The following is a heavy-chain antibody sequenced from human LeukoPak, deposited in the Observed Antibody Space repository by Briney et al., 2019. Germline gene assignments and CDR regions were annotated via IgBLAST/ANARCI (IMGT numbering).Heavy chain of an antibody. CDR3: ASTGYSSGWYRYFDY. CDR1: GGTFSKYT. V-gene: IGHV1-69*13. Sequence: SVKVSCKASGGTFSKYTISWVRQRPGQGLEWMGGITPLFGTANYAQKFQGRVTITADESTSTAYMELSSLRSEDTAVYYCASTGYSSGWYRYFDYWGQGTLVTVSS. D-gene: IGHD6-19*01. J-gene: IGHJ4*02. CDR2: ITPLFGTA.